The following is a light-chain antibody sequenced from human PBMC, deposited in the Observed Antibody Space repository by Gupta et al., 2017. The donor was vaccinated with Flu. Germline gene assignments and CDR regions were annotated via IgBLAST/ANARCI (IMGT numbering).Light chain of an antibody. CDR2: GAS. J-gene: IGKJ4*01. CDR1: QTIRSN. V-gene: IGKV3-15*01. CDR3: QQYNSWPRT. Sequence: GETATLSCRASQTIRSNLAWYQYKPSQAPRLLLYGASTRATDVPTRFSGSGSGTEFTLTIHSLQSEDLAVYYCQQYNSWPRTFGGGTKVEI.